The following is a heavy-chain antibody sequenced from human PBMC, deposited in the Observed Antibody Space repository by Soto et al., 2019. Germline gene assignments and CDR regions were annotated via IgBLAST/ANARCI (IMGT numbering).Heavy chain of an antibody. D-gene: IGHD3-10*01. V-gene: IGHV1-2*02. CDR2: INPNSGAT. J-gene: IGHJ5*02. Sequence: QAHGQGLEWMAYINPNSGATKYAQKFQGRVTLTRDTSINTAYMEMSMLTSNDSVVYYCARGGGTVRAPLPWGQGTLVTVFS. CDR3: ARGGGTVRAPLP.